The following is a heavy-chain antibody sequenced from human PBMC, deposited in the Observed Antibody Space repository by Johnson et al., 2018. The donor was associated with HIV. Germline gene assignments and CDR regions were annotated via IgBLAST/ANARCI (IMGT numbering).Heavy chain of an antibody. D-gene: IGHD1-26*01. CDR2: INSAGSST. CDR1: GFTFSSYW. J-gene: IGHJ3*02. Sequence: VQLVESGGGLVQPGGSLRLSCAASGFTFSSYWMHWVRQAPGKGLVWVSRINSAGSSTSYADSVKGRFTISRDNSKNPLYLQMNSLRAGDSAVYYCARESGFEWELLGGMHWAFDIWGQGTMVTVSS. CDR3: ARESGFEWELLGGMHWAFDI. V-gene: IGHV3-74*01.